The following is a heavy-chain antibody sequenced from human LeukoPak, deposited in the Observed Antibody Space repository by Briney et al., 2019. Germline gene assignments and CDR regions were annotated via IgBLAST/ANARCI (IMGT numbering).Heavy chain of an antibody. J-gene: IGHJ4*02. CDR2: ILENGSYQ. CDR3: ARVQGGGFRTADY. V-gene: IGHV3-30*04. CDR1: GFTFSNYI. Sequence: GGSLRLSCAASGFTFSNYIMHWVRQAPGKGLDWVAVILENGSYQYYAGSVKGRFTISRDNSKNTLFLQMNSLRDEDTAIYYCARVQGGGFRTADYWGQGTLVAVSS. D-gene: IGHD1-14*01.